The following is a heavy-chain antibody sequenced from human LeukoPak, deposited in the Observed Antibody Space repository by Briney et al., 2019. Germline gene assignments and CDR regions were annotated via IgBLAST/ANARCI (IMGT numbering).Heavy chain of an antibody. CDR1: GYTFTSYY. D-gene: IGHD6-19*01. CDR2: INPSGGST. Sequence: GASVKVSCKASGYTFTSYYMHWVRQAPGQGLEWMGIINPSGGSTSYAQKFQGRVTMTRDTSTSTVYMELSSLRSEDTAVYYCARDWGAVAGTRGLGRYYFDYWGQGTLVTVSS. CDR3: ARDWGAVAGTRGLGRYYFDY. V-gene: IGHV1-46*01. J-gene: IGHJ4*02.